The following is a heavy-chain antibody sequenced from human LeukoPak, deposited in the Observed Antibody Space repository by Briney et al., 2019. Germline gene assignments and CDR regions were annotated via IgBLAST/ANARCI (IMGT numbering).Heavy chain of an antibody. CDR3: ARIVGAKYYFDY. CDR1: GDSISGYY. Sequence: SETLSLTCTVSGDSISGYYWSWVRQPPGKGLEWIGYIFHSGSTKYNPSLESRVTMSVDTSKNQFSLKLSSVTAADTAVYYCARIVGAKYYFDYWGQGTLVTVSS. J-gene: IGHJ4*02. CDR2: IFHSGST. D-gene: IGHD1-26*01. V-gene: IGHV4-59*12.